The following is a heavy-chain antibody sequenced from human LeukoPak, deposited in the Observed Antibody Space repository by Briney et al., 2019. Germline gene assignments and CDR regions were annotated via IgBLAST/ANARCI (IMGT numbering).Heavy chain of an antibody. Sequence: KSSETLSLTCTVSGGSISSSSYYWGWIRQPPGKGLEWIGSIYYSGSTYYNPSLKSRVTISVDTSKNQFSLKLSSVTAADTAVYYCARSSSGYYRNYMDVWGKGTTVTVSS. CDR2: IYYSGST. CDR3: ARSSSGYYRNYMDV. J-gene: IGHJ6*03. V-gene: IGHV4-39*07. CDR1: GGSISSSSYY. D-gene: IGHD5-12*01.